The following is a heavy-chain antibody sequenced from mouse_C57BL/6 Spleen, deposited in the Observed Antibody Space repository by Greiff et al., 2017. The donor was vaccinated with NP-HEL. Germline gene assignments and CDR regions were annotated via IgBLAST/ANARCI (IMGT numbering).Heavy chain of an antibody. Sequence: QVQLQQPGAELVRPGTSVKLSCKASGYTFTSYWMHWVKQRPGQGLEWIGVIDPSDSYTNYNQKFKGKATLTVDTSSSTAYMQLSSLTSEDSAVYYCARKGEEAWFAYWGQGTLVTVSA. CDR1: GYTFTSYW. J-gene: IGHJ3*01. CDR2: IDPSDSYT. CDR3: ARKGEEAWFAY. V-gene: IGHV1-59*01.